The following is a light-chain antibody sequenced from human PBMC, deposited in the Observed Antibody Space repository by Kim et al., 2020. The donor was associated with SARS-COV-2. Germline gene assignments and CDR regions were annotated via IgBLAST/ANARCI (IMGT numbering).Light chain of an antibody. Sequence: GERATLSRRARQSVSSSLAWYQQKPGQAPRLLIYGESTRATGIPARFSGSGSGTEFTLTISSLQSEDFAVYYCQQYNNWPLWTFGQGTKVDIK. CDR3: QQYNNWPLWT. CDR1: QSVSSS. J-gene: IGKJ1*01. V-gene: IGKV3-15*01. CDR2: GES.